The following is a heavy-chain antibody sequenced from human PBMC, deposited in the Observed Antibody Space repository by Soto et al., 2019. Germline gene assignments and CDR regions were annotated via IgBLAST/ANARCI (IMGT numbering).Heavy chain of an antibody. D-gene: IGHD1-1*01. V-gene: IGHV3-9*01. Sequence: EVQLVESGGGLVQPGRSLRLSCAPSGFTFDDYAMHWVRQPPGKGLEWVSGITWNSGSKDYADSVKGRFTISRDNRKNSLYLQMNSLRGEDTALYYCTTTYPNDDSRVVAYWGQGTLVTVSS. J-gene: IGHJ4*02. CDR1: GFTFDDYA. CDR2: ITWNSGSK. CDR3: TTTYPNDDSRVVAY.